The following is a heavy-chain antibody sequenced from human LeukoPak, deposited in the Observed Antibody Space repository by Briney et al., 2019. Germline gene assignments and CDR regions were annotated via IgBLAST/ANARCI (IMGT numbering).Heavy chain of an antibody. CDR2: IKEDGSDR. V-gene: IGHV3-7*05. CDR3: ARVTDPGIAAAAIFDY. CDR1: GFTFSSYW. Sequence: PGGSLRLSCAASGFTFSSYWMSWVRQAPGKGLEWVANIKEDGSDRYYVDSVKGRFTISRDNAKNSLYLQMNSLRAEDTAVYYCARVTDPGIAAAAIFDYWGQGTLVTVSS. J-gene: IGHJ4*02. D-gene: IGHD6-13*01.